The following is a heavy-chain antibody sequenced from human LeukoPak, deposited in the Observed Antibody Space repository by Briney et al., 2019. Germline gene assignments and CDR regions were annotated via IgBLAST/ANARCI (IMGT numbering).Heavy chain of an antibody. J-gene: IGHJ4*02. CDR2: IYYSGST. CDR3: ATNTAMVPYYFDY. CDR1: GGSISSSSYY. V-gene: IGHV4-39*07. D-gene: IGHD5-18*01. Sequence: SETLSLTCTVSGGSISSSSYYWGWIRQPPGKGLEWIGSIYYSGSTNYNPSLKSRVTISVDTSKNQFSLKLSSVTAADTAVYYCATNTAMVPYYFDYWGQGTLVTVSS.